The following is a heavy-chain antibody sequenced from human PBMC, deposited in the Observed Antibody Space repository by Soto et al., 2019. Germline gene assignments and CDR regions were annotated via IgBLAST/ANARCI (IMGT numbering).Heavy chain of an antibody. CDR3: ARGHWNDGGYYGMDV. V-gene: IGHV4-59*01. CDR2: IYYSGST. D-gene: IGHD1-1*01. J-gene: IGHJ6*02. CDR1: GGSISSYY. Sequence: SETLSLTCTVSGGSISSYYWSWIRQPPGKGLEWIGYIYYSGSTNYNPSPKSRVTISVDTSKNQFSLKLSSVTAADTAVYYCARGHWNDGGYYGMDVWGQGTTVTVSS.